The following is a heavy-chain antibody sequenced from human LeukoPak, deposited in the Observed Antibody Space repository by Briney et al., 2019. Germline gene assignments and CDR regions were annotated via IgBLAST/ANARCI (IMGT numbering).Heavy chain of an antibody. V-gene: IGHV3-21*01. CDR2: ISSTSSYI. CDR3: ARVGYYYDTTGYFPLDY. D-gene: IGHD3-22*01. J-gene: IGHJ4*02. Sequence: PGESLRLSCAASGFTFSHYNMNWVRQAPGKGLEWVSSISSTSSYIYFADSVKGRFTISRDNAKNSVYLQMNSLRAEDTAVHYCARVGYYYDTTGYFPLDYWGQGALVTVSS. CDR1: GFTFSHYN.